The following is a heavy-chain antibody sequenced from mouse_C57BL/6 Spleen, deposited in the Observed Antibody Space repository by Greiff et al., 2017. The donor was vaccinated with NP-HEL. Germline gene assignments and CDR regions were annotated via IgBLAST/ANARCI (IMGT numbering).Heavy chain of an antibody. CDR2: ISSGSSTI. D-gene: IGHD3-2*02. J-gene: IGHJ2*01. Sequence: EVQLVESGGGLVKPGGSLKLSCAASGFTFSDYGMHWVRQAPEKGLEWVAYISSGSSTIYYADTVKGRFTISRDNAKNTLFLQMTSLRSEDTAMYYCARPYSSGYVDYFDYWGQGTTLTVSS. CDR3: ARPYSSGYVDYFDY. V-gene: IGHV5-17*01. CDR1: GFTFSDYG.